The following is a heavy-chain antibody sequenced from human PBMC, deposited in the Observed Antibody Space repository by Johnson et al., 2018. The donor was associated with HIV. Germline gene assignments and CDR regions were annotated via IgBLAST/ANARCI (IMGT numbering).Heavy chain of an antibody. CDR3: TRAYYDSRVGGAFDI. Sequence: QVQLVESGGGVVQPGRSLRLSCAASGFTFSSYAMHWVRQAPGKGLEWVAVISYDGSNKYYADSVKGRFTISRDNSKNTLYLQMNSLKTEDTAVYYCTRAYYDSRVGGAFDIWGQGTMVTVSS. D-gene: IGHD3-22*01. J-gene: IGHJ3*02. V-gene: IGHV3-30-3*01. CDR2: ISYDGSNK. CDR1: GFTFSSYA.